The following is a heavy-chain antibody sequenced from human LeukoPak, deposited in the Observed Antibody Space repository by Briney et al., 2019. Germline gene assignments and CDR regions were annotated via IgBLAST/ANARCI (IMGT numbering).Heavy chain of an antibody. Sequence: SETLSLTCAVYGGSFSGYYWSWIRQPPGKGLEWIGEINHSGSTNYNPSLKSRVTISVDTSKNQFSLKLSSVTAADTAVYYCARGTVFDYWGQGTLVTVSS. CDR1: GGSFSGYY. D-gene: IGHD4-11*01. CDR2: INHSGST. V-gene: IGHV4-34*01. J-gene: IGHJ4*02. CDR3: ARGTVFDY.